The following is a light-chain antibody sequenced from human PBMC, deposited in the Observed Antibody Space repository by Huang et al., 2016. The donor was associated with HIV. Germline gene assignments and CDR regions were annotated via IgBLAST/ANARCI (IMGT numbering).Light chain of an antibody. J-gene: IGKJ4*01. CDR1: QRVSSSF. CDR2: GAS. V-gene: IGKV3-20*01. CDR3: QQYGSSPLT. Sequence: IVLTQSPGTLSLSPGQRATLSCRAGQRVSSSFLAWYQQKPGQAPRLLIYGASSRATGIPDRFSGSGSGTDFTLTINRLEPEDSAVYYCQQYGSSPLTFGGGTKVEIK.